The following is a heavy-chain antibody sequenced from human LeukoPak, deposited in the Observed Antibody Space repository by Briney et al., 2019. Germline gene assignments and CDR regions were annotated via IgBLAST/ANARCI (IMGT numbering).Heavy chain of an antibody. Sequence: PGGSLRLSCGASGFTFSSYWMHWVRQAPGKGLVWVSRIDSDGSSTTYADSVKGRFTISRDNSKNTLYLQMNSLRAEDTAVYYCAKEMYSSGWYAYWGQGTLVTVSS. CDR3: AKEMYSSGWYAY. D-gene: IGHD6-19*01. CDR2: IDSDGSST. J-gene: IGHJ4*02. CDR1: GFTFSSYW. V-gene: IGHV3-74*01.